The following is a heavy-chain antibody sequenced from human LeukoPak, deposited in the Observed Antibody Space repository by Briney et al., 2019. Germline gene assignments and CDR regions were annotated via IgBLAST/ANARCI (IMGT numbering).Heavy chain of an antibody. Sequence: GRSLRLSCAASGFTFDDYAMHWVRQAPGKGLEWVSGISWNSGSIGYADSVKGRFTISRDNAKNSLYLQMNSLRTEDTAVYYCVRVRGGSVRGGFDIWGQGTLVSVSS. CDR3: VRVRGGSVRGGFDI. D-gene: IGHD3-10*01. CDR2: ISWNSGSI. V-gene: IGHV3-9*01. J-gene: IGHJ3*02. CDR1: GFTFDDYA.